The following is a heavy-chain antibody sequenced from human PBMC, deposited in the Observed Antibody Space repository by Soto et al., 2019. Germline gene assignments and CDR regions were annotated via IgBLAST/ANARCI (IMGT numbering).Heavy chain of an antibody. V-gene: IGHV3-11*06. CDR2: ISGTSAYT. Sequence: GGSLLSCAASGFTFTDYYMSWIRQAPGKGLEWLAYISGTSAYTNYADTVKGRFTISRDNARNALFLQMDSLRAEDTAVYYCAMNYYDTLNYHFFDHWGQGALVTVSS. J-gene: IGHJ4*02. CDR3: AMNYYDTLNYHFFDH. D-gene: IGHD3-22*01. CDR1: GFTFTDYY.